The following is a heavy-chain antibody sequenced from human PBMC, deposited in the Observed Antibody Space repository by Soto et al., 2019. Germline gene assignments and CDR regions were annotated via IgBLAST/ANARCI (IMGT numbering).Heavy chain of an antibody. CDR2: IYYSGST. Sequence: LSLTCTVSGDSISSSSYYWGWIRQPPGKGLEWIGSIYYSGSTYYNPSLKSRVTISVDTSKNQFSLKLSSVTAADTAVYYCARHRSGWNNWFDPWGQGTLVTVSS. CDR3: ARHRSGWNNWFDP. V-gene: IGHV4-39*01. CDR1: GDSISSSSYY. J-gene: IGHJ5*02. D-gene: IGHD6-19*01.